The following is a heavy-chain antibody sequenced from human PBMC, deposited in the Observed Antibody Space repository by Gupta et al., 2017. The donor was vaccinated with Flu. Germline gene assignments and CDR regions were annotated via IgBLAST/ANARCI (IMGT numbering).Heavy chain of an antibody. CDR2: INPNSGGT. V-gene: IGHV1-2*02. CDR1: GYY. Sequence: GYYMHWVRQAPGQGLEWMGWINPNSGGTNYAQKFQGRVTMTRDTSISTAYMELSRLRSDDTAVYYCARDRGYHYYYYDIDVWGQGTTVTVSS. D-gene: IGHD6-13*01. CDR3: ARDRGYHYYYYDIDV. J-gene: IGHJ6*02.